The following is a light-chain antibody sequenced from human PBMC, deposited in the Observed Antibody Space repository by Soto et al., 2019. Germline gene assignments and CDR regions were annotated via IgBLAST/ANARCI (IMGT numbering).Light chain of an antibody. Sequence: DIQVTQSPSSLSASVGDRVTITCRASQSIFNYLNWYQQKPGKAPKLLIYAASSLQSGVPSRFSGGGAGTDFSLNISSLQAEDFATYYCQPSYSSPWTFGLGTKVEIK. CDR3: QPSYSSPWT. CDR2: AAS. V-gene: IGKV1-39*01. J-gene: IGKJ1*01. CDR1: QSIFNY.